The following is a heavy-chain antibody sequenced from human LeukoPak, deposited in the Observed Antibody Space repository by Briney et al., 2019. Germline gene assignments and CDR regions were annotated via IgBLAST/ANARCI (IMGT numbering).Heavy chain of an antibody. Sequence: ASVKVSCKVSGYTLTELSMHWVRQAPGKGLEWMGGFDPEDGETIYAQKFQGRVTITADKSTSTAYMELSSLRSEDTAVYYCARMLIAAAGSYHFDYWGQGTLVTVSS. CDR3: ARMLIAAAGSYHFDY. V-gene: IGHV1-24*01. CDR2: FDPEDGET. CDR1: GYTLTELS. J-gene: IGHJ4*02. D-gene: IGHD6-13*01.